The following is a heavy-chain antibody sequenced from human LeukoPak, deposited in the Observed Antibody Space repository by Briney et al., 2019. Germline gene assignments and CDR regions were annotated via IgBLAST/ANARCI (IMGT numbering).Heavy chain of an antibody. CDR1: GFTFSSYW. CDR2: INSDGSST. D-gene: IGHD4-23*01. Sequence: GGSLRLSCAASGFTFSSYWMHWVRQAPGKGLVWVSRINSDGSSTSYADSVKGRSTISRDNAKNTPYLQMNSLRAEDTAVYYCARGGYGGNWFDPWGQGTLVTVSS. CDR3: ARGGYGGNWFDP. V-gene: IGHV3-74*01. J-gene: IGHJ5*02.